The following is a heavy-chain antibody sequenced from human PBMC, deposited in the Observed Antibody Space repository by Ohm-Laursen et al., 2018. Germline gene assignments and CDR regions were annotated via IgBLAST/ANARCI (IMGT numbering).Heavy chain of an antibody. CDR3: VRDRRGGSIELRA. J-gene: IGHJ4*02. D-gene: IGHD6-6*01. CDR1: GFTFSTYW. V-gene: IGHV3-7*01. Sequence: SLRLSCAASGFTFSTYWMNWFRQAPGKGLESVASINQDGSEKYFVDSARGRFTIYRDNAKNSLYPQMNSLRAEDTAVYYCVRDRRGGSIELRAGGQGALVTVSS. CDR2: INQDGSEK.